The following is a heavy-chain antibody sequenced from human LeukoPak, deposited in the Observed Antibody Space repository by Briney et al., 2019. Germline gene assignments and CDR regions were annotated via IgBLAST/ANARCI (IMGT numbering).Heavy chain of an antibody. J-gene: IGHJ4*02. CDR1: GFTFSSYW. V-gene: IGHV3-7*01. CDR2: IKQDGSEK. Sequence: GGSLRLSCAASGFTFSSYWMSWARQAPGKGLEWVANIKQDGSEKYYVDSVKGRFTISRDNAKNSLYLQMNSLRAEDTAVYYCARQRYFDWPLTSPLEDFDYWGQGTLVTVSS. CDR3: ARQRYFDWPLTSPLEDFDY. D-gene: IGHD3-9*01.